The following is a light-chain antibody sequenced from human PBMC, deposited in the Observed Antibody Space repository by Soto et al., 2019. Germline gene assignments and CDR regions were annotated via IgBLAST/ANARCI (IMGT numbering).Light chain of an antibody. J-gene: IGKJ1*01. V-gene: IGKV1-5*03. CDR3: QQVNSYTST. CDR2: KAS. CDR1: QSISSW. Sequence: ISDLVTNTYRASQSISSWLAWYQQKPGKAPKLLINKASSLESGVPSRFSGSGSGTEFTLTISSLQPDDFATYYCQQVNSYTSTFGQGTKVEI.